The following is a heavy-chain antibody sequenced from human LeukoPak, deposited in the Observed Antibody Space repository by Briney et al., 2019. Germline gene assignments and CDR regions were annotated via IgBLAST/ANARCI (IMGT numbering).Heavy chain of an antibody. D-gene: IGHD1-26*01. CDR2: IRSKAYGGTT. CDR3: TRDRVLSIGFDVGATSFDY. CDR1: GFTFGDYA. J-gene: IGHJ4*02. V-gene: IGHV3-49*04. Sequence: GGSLRLSCTASGFTFGDYAMSWVRQAPGKGLEWVGFIRSKAYGGTTEYAASVKGRFTISRDDSKSIAYLQMNSLKTEDTAVYYCTRDRVLSIGFDVGATSFDYWGQGTLVTVSS.